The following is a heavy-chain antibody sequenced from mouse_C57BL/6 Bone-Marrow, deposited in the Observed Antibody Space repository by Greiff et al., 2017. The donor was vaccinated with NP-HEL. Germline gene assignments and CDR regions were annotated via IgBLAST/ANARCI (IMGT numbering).Heavy chain of an antibody. CDR1: GFSFNTYA. D-gene: IGHD1-1*01. J-gene: IGHJ4*01. CDR2: IRSKSNNYAT. CDR3: VRTVVAKYYYAMDY. Sequence: EVQVVESGGGLVQPKGSLKLSCAASGFSFNTYAMNWVRQAPGKGLEWVARIRSKSNNYATYYADSVKDRFTISRDDSESMLYLQMNNLKTEDTAMYYCVRTVVAKYYYAMDYWGQGTSVTVSS. V-gene: IGHV10-1*01.